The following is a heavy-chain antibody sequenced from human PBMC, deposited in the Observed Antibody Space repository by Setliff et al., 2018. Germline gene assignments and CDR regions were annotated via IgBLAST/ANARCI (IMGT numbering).Heavy chain of an antibody. CDR3: ARSAANGGHDPFDI. Sequence: PGESLKISCAASGFPFSIYSMHWVRQAPGKGLEWVSSISDSSLHIYYRDSVKGRFTIFRDNAKDSLYLQMNSLRADDTAVYYCARSAANGGHDPFDIWGQGTMVTVSS. D-gene: IGHD2-8*01. CDR1: GFPFSIYS. J-gene: IGHJ3*02. V-gene: IGHV3-21*01. CDR2: ISDSSLHI.